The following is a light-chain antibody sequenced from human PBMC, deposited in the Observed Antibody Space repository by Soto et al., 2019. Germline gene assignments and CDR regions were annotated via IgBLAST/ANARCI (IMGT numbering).Light chain of an antibody. CDR1: QSVRSY. CDR2: DAS. J-gene: IGKJ4*01. Sequence: ETVLTQSPATLSLSPGERAILSCRASQSVRSYLAWYQQKPGQAPRLLISDASNRATDIPARFSGSGSGTEFTLTISSLEYEDFAVYYCQQRSSWPLTFGGVTKVEIK. V-gene: IGKV3-11*01. CDR3: QQRSSWPLT.